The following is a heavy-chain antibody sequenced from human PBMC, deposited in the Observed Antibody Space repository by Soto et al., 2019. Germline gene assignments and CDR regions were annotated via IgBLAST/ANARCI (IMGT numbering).Heavy chain of an antibody. D-gene: IGHD4-17*01. CDR1: GFSISSGGYY. J-gene: IGHJ4*02. Sequence: PXETLSLTCPVSGFSISSGGYYWSWIRQHPGKGLEWIGYIYYSGSTYYNPSLKSRVTISVDTSKNQFSLKLSSVTAADTAVYYCARDQPDYGDYAFDYWGQGALVTVSS. CDR3: ARDQPDYGDYAFDY. CDR2: IYYSGST. V-gene: IGHV4-31*03.